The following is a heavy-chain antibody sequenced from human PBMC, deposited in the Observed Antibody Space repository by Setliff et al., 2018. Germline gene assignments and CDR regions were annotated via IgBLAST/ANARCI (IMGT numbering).Heavy chain of an antibody. J-gene: IGHJ5*02. CDR2: IDYSGKA. CDR1: GGSIAGSHYY. Sequence: PSETLSLTCNVSGGSIAGSHYYWGWIRQPPGKGLEWIGRIDYSGKAYYNPSLKSRVTMSVDTSKNHVSLKLSSVTAADTAVYYCARAHTWSLPNDNSGYPGWFDPWGQGTLVTVSS. D-gene: IGHD3-22*01. V-gene: IGHV4-39*02. CDR3: ARAHTWSLPNDNSGYPGWFDP.